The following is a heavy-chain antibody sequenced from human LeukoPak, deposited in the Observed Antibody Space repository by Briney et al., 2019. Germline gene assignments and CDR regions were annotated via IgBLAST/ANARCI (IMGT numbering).Heavy chain of an antibody. CDR2: ISSSSRYI. CDR3: AKDEGDFPGIAAAGTPDY. J-gene: IGHJ4*02. D-gene: IGHD6-13*01. V-gene: IGHV3-21*04. Sequence: GGSLRLSCAASGFTFRSYSMNWVRQAPGKGLEWVSSISSSSRYIYYADSVKGRFTISRDNSKNTLYLQMNSLRAEDTAVYYCAKDEGDFPGIAAAGTPDYWGQGTLVTVSS. CDR1: GFTFRSYS.